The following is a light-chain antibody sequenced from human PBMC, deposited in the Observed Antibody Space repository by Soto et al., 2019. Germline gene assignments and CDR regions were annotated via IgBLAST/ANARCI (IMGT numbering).Light chain of an antibody. CDR2: GAS. V-gene: IGKV3D-20*02. CDR3: QQRSNWPSIT. CDR1: QSITSSY. J-gene: IGKJ5*01. Sequence: EIVLTQSPGTLSLSPGERAALSCRASQSITSSYLAWYQQKPGQAPRLLISGASSRATGIPARFSGSGSGTDFTLTINSLEPEDFAVYYCQQRSNWPSITFGQGTRLE.